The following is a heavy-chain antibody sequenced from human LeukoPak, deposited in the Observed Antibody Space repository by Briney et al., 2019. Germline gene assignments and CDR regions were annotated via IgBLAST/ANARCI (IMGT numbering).Heavy chain of an antibody. D-gene: IGHD6-13*01. V-gene: IGHV4-39*07. Sequence: SETLSLTCTASGGSISRSIFYWGWIRRPPGKGLEWIGSIYNSGSTYYNPSLKSRVTITVDTSKNQFSLKLSSVTAADTAVYYCARDWGIPADDFLYNWFDPWGQGALVSVSS. CDR1: GGSISRSIFY. CDR3: ARDWGIPADDFLYNWFDP. J-gene: IGHJ5*02. CDR2: IYNSGST.